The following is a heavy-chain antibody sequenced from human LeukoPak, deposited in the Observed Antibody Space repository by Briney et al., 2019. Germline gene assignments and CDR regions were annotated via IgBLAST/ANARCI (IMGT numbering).Heavy chain of an antibody. V-gene: IGHV3-7*01. Sequence: PGGSLRLSCAASGFTFSSYWMSWVRQAPGKGLEWVANIKQDGSEKYYVDSVKGRLTISRDNAKNSLYLQMNSLRAEDTAVYYCARDSTIFGVVTDDYWAREPWSPSPQ. D-gene: IGHD3-3*01. CDR2: IKQDGSEK. CDR1: GFTFSSYW. CDR3: ARDSTIFGVVTDDY. J-gene: IGHJ4*02.